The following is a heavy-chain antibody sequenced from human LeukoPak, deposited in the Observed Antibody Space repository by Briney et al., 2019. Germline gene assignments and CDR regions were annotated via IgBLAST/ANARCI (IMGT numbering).Heavy chain of an antibody. CDR3: AKEGPYHYYDSSGYYYFDY. CDR1: GFTFSSYA. CDR2: ISGSGGST. D-gene: IGHD3-22*01. V-gene: IGHV3-23*01. Sequence: GGSLRLSCAASGFTFSSYAMSWVRQAPGKGLEWVSAISGSGGSTYYADSVKGRFTISRDNSKNTPYLQMNSLRAEDTAVYYCAKEGPYHYYDSSGYYYFDYWGQGTLVTVSS. J-gene: IGHJ4*02.